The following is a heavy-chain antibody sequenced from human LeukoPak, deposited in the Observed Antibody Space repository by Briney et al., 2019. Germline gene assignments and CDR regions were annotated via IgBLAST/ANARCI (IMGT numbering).Heavy chain of an antibody. J-gene: IGHJ4*02. D-gene: IGHD2-2*01. CDR1: GFTFSSYW. Sequence: PAESLTLSCAVSGFTFSSYWMSWVRQAPGKGLEWVANIKQDGSEKYYVDSVKGRFTISRDNAKNSLYLQMNSLRAEDTAVYYCARDSSSTSCCSGGKDGGQGTRVTV. V-gene: IGHV3-7*04. CDR2: IKQDGSEK. CDR3: ARDSSSTSCCSGGKD.